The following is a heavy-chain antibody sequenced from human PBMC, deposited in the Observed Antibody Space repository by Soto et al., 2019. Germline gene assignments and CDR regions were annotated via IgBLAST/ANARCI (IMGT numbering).Heavy chain of an antibody. CDR3: ARDGLLQFYYGMDV. D-gene: IGHD2-21*01. CDR2: ISYDGSNK. V-gene: IGHV3-30*04. J-gene: IGHJ6*02. Sequence: GGSLRLSCAASGFTFSSYAMHWVRQDPGKGLEWVAVISYDGSNKYYADSVKGRFTISRDNSKNTLYLQMNSLRAEYTAVYYCARDGLLQFYYGMDVWGQGTTVTVSS. CDR1: GFTFSSYA.